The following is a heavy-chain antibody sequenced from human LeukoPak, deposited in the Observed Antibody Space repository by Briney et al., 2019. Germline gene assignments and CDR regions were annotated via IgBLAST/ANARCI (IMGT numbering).Heavy chain of an antibody. CDR3: ARGGQLPLTTFDY. J-gene: IGHJ4*02. V-gene: IGHV4-59*01. CDR1: GGSISSYY. Sequence: PSETLSLTCTVSGGSISSYYWSWIRQPPGKGLEWIGYIYYSGSTNYNPSLKSRVTISVDTSKNQFSLKLSSVTAADTAVYYCARGGQLPLTTFDYWGQGTLVTVSS. CDR2: IYYSGST. D-gene: IGHD2-2*01.